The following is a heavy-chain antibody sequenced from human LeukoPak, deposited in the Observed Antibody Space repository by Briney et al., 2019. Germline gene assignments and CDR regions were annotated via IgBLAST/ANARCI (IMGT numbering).Heavy chain of an antibody. Sequence: GGSLRLSCAASGFTFSNAWMSWVRQAPGKGLEWVGRIKSKTDGGTTDYAAPVKGRFTISRDDSKNTLYLQMNSLKTEDTAVYYCTTDSGSYYDSSGYYTLDYWGQGTLVTVSS. CDR1: GFTFSNAW. D-gene: IGHD3-22*01. V-gene: IGHV3-15*01. J-gene: IGHJ4*02. CDR3: TTDSGSYYDSSGYYTLDY. CDR2: IKSKTDGGTT.